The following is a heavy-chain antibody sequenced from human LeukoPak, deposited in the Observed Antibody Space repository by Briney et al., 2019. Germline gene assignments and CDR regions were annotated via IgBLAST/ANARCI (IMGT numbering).Heavy chain of an antibody. Sequence: GGSLRLSCAASGFTFSSYGMHWVRQAPGKGLEWVAFIRYDGSNKYYADYVKGRFTIYRDNSKNTLYLQMNSLRAEDTAVYYCASLTTVTTLRSPGYYYYGMDVWGQGTTVTVSS. CDR3: ASLTTVTTLRSPGYYYYGMDV. CDR1: GFTFSSYG. V-gene: IGHV3-30*02. J-gene: IGHJ6*02. CDR2: IRYDGSNK. D-gene: IGHD4-17*01.